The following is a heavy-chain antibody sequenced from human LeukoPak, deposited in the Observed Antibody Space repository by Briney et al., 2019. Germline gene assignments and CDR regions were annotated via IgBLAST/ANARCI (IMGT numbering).Heavy chain of an antibody. J-gene: IGHJ4*02. D-gene: IGHD3-10*01. CDR1: GGSISSSSYY. CDR2: IYYSGST. Sequence: PSETLSLTCTVSGGSISSSSYYWGWIRQPPGKGLEWIGSIYYSGSTYYNPSLKSRVTISVDTSKNQFSLKLSSVTAADTAVYYCAREGPVTMVRVDYRGQGTLVTVSS. V-gene: IGHV4-39*07. CDR3: AREGPVTMVRVDY.